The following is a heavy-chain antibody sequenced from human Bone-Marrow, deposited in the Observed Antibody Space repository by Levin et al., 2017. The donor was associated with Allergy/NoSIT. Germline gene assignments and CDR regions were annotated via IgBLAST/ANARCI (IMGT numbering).Heavy chain of an antibody. J-gene: IGHJ5*02. CDR3: ARESSGDHQHNWFDP. D-gene: IGHD3-22*01. CDR1: GYSIKNSY. Sequence: NTSETLSLTCTVSGYSIKNSYWSWVRQTPGTGLQWIGLVYHTGVTLYNPSLESRVTMSMDTSKNHFSLRLTSVTAAATAVYYCARESSGDHQHNWFDPWGQGIPVTVSS. CDR2: VYHTGVT. V-gene: IGHV4-4*07.